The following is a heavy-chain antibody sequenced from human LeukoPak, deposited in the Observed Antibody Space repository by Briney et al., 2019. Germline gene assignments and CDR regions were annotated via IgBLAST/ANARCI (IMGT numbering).Heavy chain of an antibody. CDR2: IYTSGST. J-gene: IGHJ4*02. CDR1: GVSISSYY. CDR3: ARHVSTSESENFDY. V-gene: IGHV4-4*09. D-gene: IGHD3-10*02. Sequence: SETLSLTCTVSGVSISSYYWSWIRQPPGKGLEWIGYIYTSGSTNHNPSLKSRVTISVDTSKNQFSLKLNSVTAADTAVYYCARHVSTSESENFDYWGQGTLVTVSS.